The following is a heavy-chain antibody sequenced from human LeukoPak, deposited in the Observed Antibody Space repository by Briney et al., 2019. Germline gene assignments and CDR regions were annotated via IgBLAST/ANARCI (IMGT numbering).Heavy chain of an antibody. CDR1: GFTFTSYG. CDR3: ARDRSSWYTPSKFDY. Sequence: GGSLRLSCAASGFTFTSYGISWVRQAPGQGLEWMAWIRAYNGNTNYAQKLQGRVTMTTDTSTSTAYMELRSLRSDDKAVYYCARDRSSWYTPSKFDYWGQGTLVTVSS. CDR2: IRAYNGNT. D-gene: IGHD6-13*01. J-gene: IGHJ4*02. V-gene: IGHV1-18*01.